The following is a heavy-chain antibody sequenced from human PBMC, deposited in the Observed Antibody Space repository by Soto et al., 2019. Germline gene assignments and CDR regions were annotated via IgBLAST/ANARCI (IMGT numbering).Heavy chain of an antibody. J-gene: IGHJ5*02. CDR1: GGSFSGYY. V-gene: IGHV4-34*01. D-gene: IGHD1-26*01. CDR3: ASMVSGSYYNWFDP. Sequence: SETLSLTCAVYGGSFSGYYWSWIRQPPGKGLEWIGEINHSGSTNYNPSLKSRVTISVDTSKNQFYLKLSSVTAADTAVYYCASMVSGSYYNWFDPWGQGTLVTVSS. CDR2: INHSGST.